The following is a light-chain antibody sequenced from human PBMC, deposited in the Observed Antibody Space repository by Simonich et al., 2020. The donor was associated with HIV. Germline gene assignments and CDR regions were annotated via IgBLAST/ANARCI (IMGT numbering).Light chain of an antibody. J-gene: IGKJ1*01. V-gene: IGKV3-15*01. CDR3: QQYSNWPPT. CDR1: QSISNN. CDR2: GAS. Sequence: EIVMTQFPATLSVSPGERATPSCRASQSISNNLAWYQQKPGQAPRLLTNGASTRATGIPARFSGSGSGTEFTLTISSMQSEDFAVYYCQQYSNWPPTFGQGTKVEIK.